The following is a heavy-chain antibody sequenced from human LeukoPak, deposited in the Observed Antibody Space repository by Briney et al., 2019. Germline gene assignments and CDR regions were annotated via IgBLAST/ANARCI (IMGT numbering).Heavy chain of an antibody. CDR3: ARDGHTAMVPFDY. Sequence: GGPLRLSCAASGFTFSSYSMNWVRQAPGKGLEWVSSISSSSSYIYYADSVKGRFTISRDNAKNSLYLQMNSPRAEDTAVYYCARDGHTAMVPFDYWGQGTLVTVSS. V-gene: IGHV3-21*01. D-gene: IGHD5-18*01. CDR1: GFTFSSYS. CDR2: ISSSSSYI. J-gene: IGHJ4*02.